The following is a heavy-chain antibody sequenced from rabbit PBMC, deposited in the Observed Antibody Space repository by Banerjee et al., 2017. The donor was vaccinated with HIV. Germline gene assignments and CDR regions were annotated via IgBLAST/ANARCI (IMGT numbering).Heavy chain of an antibody. Sequence: QEQLEESGGDLVKPEGSLTLTCTASGFSFSNRYVMCWVRQAPGKGLELIACIYTNGGSTWYASWMNGRFTISRSTSLNTVDLKKTSLTAADTSTYFCARDLAGVIGWNFGLWCQGPLVTVS. J-gene: IGHJ4*01. CDR1: GFSFSNRYV. V-gene: IGHV1S43*01. D-gene: IGHD4-1*01. CDR3: ARDLAGVIGWNFGL. CDR2: IYTNGGST.